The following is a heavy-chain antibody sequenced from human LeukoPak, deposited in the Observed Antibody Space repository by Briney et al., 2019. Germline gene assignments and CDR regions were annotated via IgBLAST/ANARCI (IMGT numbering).Heavy chain of an antibody. CDR3: AKDAVTYYYDSSGFHAFDI. CDR2: ISGSGGST. Sequence: GGSLRLSCAASGFTFSDYALNWVRQAPGKGLEWVSAISGSGGSTYYADSVKGRFTISRDNSKNTLYLQMNSLRAEDTAVYYCAKDAVTYYYDSSGFHAFDIWGQGTMVTVSS. CDR1: GFTFSDYA. D-gene: IGHD3-22*01. J-gene: IGHJ3*02. V-gene: IGHV3-23*01.